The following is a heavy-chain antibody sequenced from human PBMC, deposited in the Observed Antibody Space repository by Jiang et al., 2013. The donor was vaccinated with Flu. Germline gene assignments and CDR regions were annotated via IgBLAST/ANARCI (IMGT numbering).Heavy chain of an antibody. Sequence: SGSGLVKPSETLSLTCAVSGSSVTSDYYWGWIRQPPGRGLEWIGNIYHSGSTNYNPSLKSRVTISVDTSKNQFSLKLSSVTAADTAVYYCARSYYYDSSGSPLGFDPWGQGTLVTVSS. CDR1: GSSVTSDYY. D-gene: IGHD3-22*01. V-gene: IGHV4-38-2*01. J-gene: IGHJ5*02. CDR2: IYHSGST. CDR3: ARSYYYDSSGSPLGFDP.